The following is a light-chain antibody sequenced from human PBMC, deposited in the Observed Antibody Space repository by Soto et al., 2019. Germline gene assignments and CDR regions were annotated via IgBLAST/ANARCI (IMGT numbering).Light chain of an antibody. J-gene: IGKJ2*01. V-gene: IGKV3-15*01. CDR1: QSVSSN. CDR3: QQYNNWPYT. Sequence: EIVMTQSPATLSVSPGERATLSCRASQSVSSNLAWYQQKPGQAPRLLIYGASTRATGIPARFSGSGYGTECTLTISSLQSEDFAVYYCQQYNNWPYTFGQGTNLEIK. CDR2: GAS.